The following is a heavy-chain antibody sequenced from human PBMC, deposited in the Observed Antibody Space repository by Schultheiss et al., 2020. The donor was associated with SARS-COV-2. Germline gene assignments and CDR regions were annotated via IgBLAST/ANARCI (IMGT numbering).Heavy chain of an antibody. D-gene: IGHD2-15*01. CDR3: AREKGCSGGSCYSYGMDV. CDR1: GFTVSSNY. CDR2: IYSGGST. J-gene: IGHJ6*02. Sequence: GESLKISCAASGFTVSSNYMSWVRQAPGKGLEWVSVIYSGGSTYYADSVKGRFNISRDNSKNTLYLQMNSLRAEDTAVYYCAREKGCSGGSCYSYGMDVWGQGTTVTVSS. V-gene: IGHV3-66*01.